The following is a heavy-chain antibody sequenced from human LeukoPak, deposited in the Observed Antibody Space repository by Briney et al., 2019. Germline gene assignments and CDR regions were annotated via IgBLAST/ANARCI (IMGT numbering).Heavy chain of an antibody. J-gene: IGHJ4*02. CDR3: ARGMPTFTTGGF. V-gene: IGHV1-8*01. Sequence: ASVKVSCKASGYTFTSYDINWVRQATGQGLEWMGWMNPNSGNTGYAQKFQGRVTMTRDTSISTAYMELSSLRDDDTAIFYCARGMPTFTTGGFWGQGTLVTVSS. D-gene: IGHD2/OR15-2a*01. CDR1: GYTFTSYD. CDR2: MNPNSGNT.